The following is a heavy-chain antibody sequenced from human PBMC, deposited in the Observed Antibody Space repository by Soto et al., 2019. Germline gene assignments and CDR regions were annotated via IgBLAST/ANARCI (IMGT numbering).Heavy chain of an antibody. CDR2: ISGSGGST. CDR1: GFTFSSYA. V-gene: IGHV3-23*01. D-gene: IGHD3-9*01. J-gene: IGHJ4*02. Sequence: PGGSLRLSCAASGFTFSSYAMSWVRQAPGKGLEWVSAISGSGGSTYYADSVKGRFTISRDNSKNTLYLQMNSLRAEDTAVYYCAKGRLLRYFDWLLIDYWGQGTLVTVSS. CDR3: AKGRLLRYFDWLLIDY.